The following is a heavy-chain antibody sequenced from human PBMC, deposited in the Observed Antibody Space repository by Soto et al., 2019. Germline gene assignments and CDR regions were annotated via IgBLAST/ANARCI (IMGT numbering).Heavy chain of an antibody. J-gene: IGHJ4*02. V-gene: IGHV4-39*02. CDR3: ARGSGSYGSKLDY. CDR1: GGSISSANLY. D-gene: IGHD1-26*01. Sequence: QVQLQESGPGLVKPSETLSLICSVSGGSISSANLYWGWIRQPPGKGLEWIGTRYYSGSTYYNPSLKSRVTISADTSKNQFSLSLSSVTAADTSIYYCARGSGSYGSKLDYWGQGVLVTVTS. CDR2: RYYSGST.